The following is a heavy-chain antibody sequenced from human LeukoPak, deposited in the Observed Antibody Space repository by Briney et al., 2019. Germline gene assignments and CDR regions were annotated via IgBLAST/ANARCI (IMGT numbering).Heavy chain of an antibody. CDR3: ATRRIPWHLDAFDI. Sequence: SVKVSCKASGGTFSSYAISWVRQAPGQGLEWMGRIIPILGIANYAQKFQGRVTMTEDTSTDTAYMELSSLRSEDTAVYYCATRRIPWHLDAFDIWGQGTMVTVSS. CDR2: IIPILGIA. CDR1: GGTFSSYA. J-gene: IGHJ3*02. D-gene: IGHD2-15*01. V-gene: IGHV1-69*04.